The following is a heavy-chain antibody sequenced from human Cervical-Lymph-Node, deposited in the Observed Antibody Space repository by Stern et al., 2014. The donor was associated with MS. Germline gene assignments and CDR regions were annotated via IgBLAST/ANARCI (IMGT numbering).Heavy chain of an antibody. V-gene: IGHV1-46*03. CDR3: ASARNTAFDI. J-gene: IGHJ3*02. CDR2: INPSGGFT. CDR1: EYTFTYFF. Sequence: QVQLVQSGAEVKKPGASVKVSCKASEYTFTYFFMHWVRQAPGQGLEWMGVINPSGGFTTYAQKFQGRVTMTRDTSTSTVYMELSSLTSEDPAVYYCASARNTAFDIWGQGTLVTVSS.